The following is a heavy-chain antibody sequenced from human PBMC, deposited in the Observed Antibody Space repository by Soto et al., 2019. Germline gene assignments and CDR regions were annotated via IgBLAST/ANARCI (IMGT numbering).Heavy chain of an antibody. V-gene: IGHV3-23*01. Sequence: GGSLRLSCAASGFTFGSSAMYWVRQAPGKGLEWVSGLSGGGYTTYYEDSVKGRFTISRDNSKNMLYLQMNSLRAEDTAVYYCAKDLKIAVEPATIDCWGQGTLVTVSS. J-gene: IGHJ4*02. CDR2: LSGGGYTT. D-gene: IGHD2-2*01. CDR3: AKDLKIAVEPATIDC. CDR1: GFTFGSSA.